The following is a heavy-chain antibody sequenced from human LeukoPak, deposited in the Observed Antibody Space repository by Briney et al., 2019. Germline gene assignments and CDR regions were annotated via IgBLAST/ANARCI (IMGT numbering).Heavy chain of an antibody. Sequence: GGSLRLSCAASGFTFSSYGMHWVRQAPGKGLEWVAFIRYDGSNKYYADSVKGRFTISRDNSKNTLYLQMNSLRAEDAAVYYCAAGGLVGAHYYFDYWGQGTRVTVSS. J-gene: IGHJ4*02. CDR1: GFTFSSYG. V-gene: IGHV3-30*02. CDR3: AAGGLVGAHYYFDY. CDR2: IRYDGSNK. D-gene: IGHD1-26*01.